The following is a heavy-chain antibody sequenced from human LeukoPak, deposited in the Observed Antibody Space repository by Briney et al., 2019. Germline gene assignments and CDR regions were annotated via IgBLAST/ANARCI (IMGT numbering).Heavy chain of an antibody. CDR3: ARVNYYDSSGYYYE. J-gene: IGHJ4*02. V-gene: IGHV4-39*02. Sequence: SETLSLTCTASGGSISGSSYYWGWIRQPPGKGLEWIGSIYYSGSTYYNPSLKSRVTISVDTSKNQFSLKLSSVTAADTAVYYCARVNYYDSSGYYYEWGQGTLVTVSS. D-gene: IGHD3-22*01. CDR1: GGSISGSSYY. CDR2: IYYSGST.